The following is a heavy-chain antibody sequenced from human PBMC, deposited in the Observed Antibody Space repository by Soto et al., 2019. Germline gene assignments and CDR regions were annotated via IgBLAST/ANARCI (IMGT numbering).Heavy chain of an antibody. CDR1: GYTFRNFG. Sequence: QIQLLQSGAEVKKPGASVKVTCKASGYTFRNFGISWVRQAPGQGLEWMGWISAYNANANYAQKFQGRLTMTADTSTSTAYMELRSRRADDTAVYDCARENSYLDYWGQGTLVTVSS. CDR2: ISAYNANA. J-gene: IGHJ4*02. CDR3: ARENSYLDY. V-gene: IGHV1-18*01.